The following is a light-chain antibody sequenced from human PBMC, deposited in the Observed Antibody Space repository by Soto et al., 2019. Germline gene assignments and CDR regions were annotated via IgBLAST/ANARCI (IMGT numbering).Light chain of an antibody. CDR3: QQYCSSPKT. Sequence: EIVLTQSPGTLSLSPGERATLSCRASQSVSSSYLAWYQQKPGQAPRLLIYGASSRATGIPDRFSGSGSGTDFTLTISRLEPEDFAVYYCQQYCSSPKTFSQGTKLEIK. J-gene: IGKJ2*01. CDR1: QSVSSSY. CDR2: GAS. V-gene: IGKV3-20*01.